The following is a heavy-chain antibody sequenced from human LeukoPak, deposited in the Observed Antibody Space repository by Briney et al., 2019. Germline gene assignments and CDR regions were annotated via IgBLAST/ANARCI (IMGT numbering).Heavy chain of an antibody. D-gene: IGHD7-27*01. CDR3: ATSLGPLTEY. J-gene: IGHJ4*02. CDR1: GFTFSSYA. V-gene: IGHV3-23*01. CDR2: ISGSGGST. Sequence: PGGSLRLSCAASGFTFSSYAMSWVRQAPGKGLEWVSAISGSGGSTYYADSVKGRFTISRDNAKNTLYLQMNSLKGEDTAVYYCATSLGPLTEYWGQGTLVTVSS.